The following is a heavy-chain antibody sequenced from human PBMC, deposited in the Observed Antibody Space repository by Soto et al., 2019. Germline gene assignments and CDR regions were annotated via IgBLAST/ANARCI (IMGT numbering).Heavy chain of an antibody. J-gene: IGHJ5*02. D-gene: IGHD4-4*01. CDR1: GGSISSSSYF. Sequence: SETLSLTCTVSGGSISSSSYFWGWIRQPPGKGLEWIGSIYYSGSTYYNPSLKSRVTVSVDTSKNQFSLKLSSVTAADTAVYYCARHPSNFWFDPWGQGTLVS. V-gene: IGHV4-39*01. CDR2: IYYSGST. CDR3: ARHPSNFWFDP.